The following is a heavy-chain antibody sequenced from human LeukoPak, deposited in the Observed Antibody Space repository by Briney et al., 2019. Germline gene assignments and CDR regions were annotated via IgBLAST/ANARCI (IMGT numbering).Heavy chain of an antibody. Sequence: SETLSLTCTVSGGSISSSSYYWGWIRQPPGKGLGWIGNIYYSGSTYDNSSLKSRVTISVDTSKNQFSLRLSSVTAADTAVYYCARRTPILKNDDSDPIDAFDIWGQGTMVTVSS. D-gene: IGHD3-22*01. CDR1: GGSISSSSYY. CDR2: IYYSGST. V-gene: IGHV4-39*01. J-gene: IGHJ3*02. CDR3: ARRTPILKNDDSDPIDAFDI.